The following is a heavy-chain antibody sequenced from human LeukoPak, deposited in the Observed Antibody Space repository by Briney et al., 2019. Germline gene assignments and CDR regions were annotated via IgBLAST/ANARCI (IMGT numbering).Heavy chain of an antibody. J-gene: IGHJ6*02. CDR2: ISAYNGNT. Sequence: ASVKVSCKASGYTFTSYGISWVRQAPGQGLEWMGWISAYNGNTNYAQKLQGRVTMTTDTSTSTAYMELRSLRSDDTAVYYCAITGYCSGGSCYSGFYYYGMDVWGQGTTVTVSS. V-gene: IGHV1-18*01. CDR3: AITGYCSGGSCYSGFYYYGMDV. CDR1: GYTFTSYG. D-gene: IGHD2-15*01.